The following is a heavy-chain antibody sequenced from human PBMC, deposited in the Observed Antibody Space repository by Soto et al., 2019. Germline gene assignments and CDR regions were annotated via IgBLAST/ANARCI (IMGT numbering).Heavy chain of an antibody. Sequence: QLQLQESGSGLVKPSQTLSLTCAVSGGSISSGGYSWSWIRQPPGKGLEWIGYIYHSGSTYYNPSLNGRVTISLDRSTNQFSLKLSSVTAADTAVYYCARYTRTVTTFDYWGQGTLVTVSS. D-gene: IGHD4-17*01. CDR3: ARYTRTVTTFDY. CDR1: GGSISSGGYS. V-gene: IGHV4-30-2*01. CDR2: IYHSGST. J-gene: IGHJ4*02.